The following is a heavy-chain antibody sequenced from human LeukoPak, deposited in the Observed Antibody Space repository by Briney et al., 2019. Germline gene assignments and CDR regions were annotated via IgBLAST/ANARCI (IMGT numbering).Heavy chain of an antibody. D-gene: IGHD3-16*01. Sequence: GGSLRLSCAASGFTFDDYAMHRVRQAPGKGLEWVSGITWNSGSIGYADSVKGRFTISRDNAKNSLYLQVNSLRDEDTALYFCAKDSSYGYVDYWGQGTLVTVSS. V-gene: IGHV3-9*01. CDR1: GFTFDDYA. CDR3: AKDSSYGYVDY. J-gene: IGHJ4*02. CDR2: ITWNSGSI.